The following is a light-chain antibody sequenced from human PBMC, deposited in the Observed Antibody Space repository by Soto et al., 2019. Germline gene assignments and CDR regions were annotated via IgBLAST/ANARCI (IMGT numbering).Light chain of an antibody. V-gene: IGKV3-15*01. CDR3: HQYNNWPPWT. CDR1: QSVGSD. Sequence: EIVMTQSPATLSVSPLERSTLSCRASQSVGSDLAWYQQKPGQAPRLLIYGAYTRATGIPARFSGSGSGTEFSLTISSLQSEDFAVYYCHQYNNWPPWTFGQGTKV. CDR2: GAY. J-gene: IGKJ1*01.